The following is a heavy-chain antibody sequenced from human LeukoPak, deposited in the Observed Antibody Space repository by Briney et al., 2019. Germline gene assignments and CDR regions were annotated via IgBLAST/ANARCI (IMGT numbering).Heavy chain of an antibody. Sequence: ASVKVSCKVSGYTLTELSMYWVRQAPGKGLEWMGGFDPEDGETIYAQKFQGRVTMTEDTSTDTAYMELSSLRSEDTAVYYCATVGGGGTMVRGVIITFDIWGQGTMVTVSS. V-gene: IGHV1-24*01. D-gene: IGHD3-10*01. CDR1: GYTLTELS. J-gene: IGHJ3*02. CDR2: FDPEDGET. CDR3: ATVGGGGTMVRGVIITFDI.